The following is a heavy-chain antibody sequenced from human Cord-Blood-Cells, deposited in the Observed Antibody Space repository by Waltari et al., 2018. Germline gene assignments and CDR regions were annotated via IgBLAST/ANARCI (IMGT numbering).Heavy chain of an antibody. Sequence: QVQLVQTGAEGKKPGASVQVSCKASGYTFTSYAMHWARPAPGQRLEWMRWINAGNGNTKYSQKFQPRVTITRDTSASTAYMELSSLRSEDTAVYYCARPIREVTPGGWFDPWGQGTLVTVSS. CDR3: ARPIREVTPGGWFDP. D-gene: IGHD4-4*01. J-gene: IGHJ5*02. V-gene: IGHV1-3*01. CDR2: INAGNGNT. CDR1: GYTFTSYA.